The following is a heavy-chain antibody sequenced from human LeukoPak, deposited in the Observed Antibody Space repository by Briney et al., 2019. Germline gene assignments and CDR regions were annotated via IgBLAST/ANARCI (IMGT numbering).Heavy chain of an antibody. D-gene: IGHD4-17*01. J-gene: IGHJ3*02. V-gene: IGHV3-49*03. CDR1: GFTFGDYA. CDR2: IRSKAYGGTT. Sequence: GGSLRLSCTASGFTFGDYAMSWFRQAPGKGLEWVGFIRSKAYGGTTEYAASVKGRFTISRDDSKSIAYLQMNTLKTEDTAVYYCTRDLDYGDYADAFDIWGQGTMVTVSS. CDR3: TRDLDYGDYADAFDI.